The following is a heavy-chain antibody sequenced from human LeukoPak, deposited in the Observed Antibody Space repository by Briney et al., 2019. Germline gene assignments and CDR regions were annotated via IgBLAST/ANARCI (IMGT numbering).Heavy chain of an antibody. J-gene: IGHJ4*02. CDR2: IYSGGST. D-gene: IGHD3-9*01. CDR3: AREILYYDILTGYYNGGVGY. Sequence: GGSLRLSCAASGFTVSSNYMSWVRQAPGKGLEWVSVIYSGGSTYYADSVKGRFTISRDNSKNTLYLQMNSLRAEDTAVYYCAREILYYDILTGYYNGGVGYWGQGTLVTVSS. V-gene: IGHV3-53*01. CDR1: GFTVSSNY.